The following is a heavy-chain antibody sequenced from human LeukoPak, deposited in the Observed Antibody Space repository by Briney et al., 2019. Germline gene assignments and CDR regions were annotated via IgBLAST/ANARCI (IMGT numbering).Heavy chain of an antibody. J-gene: IGHJ5*02. D-gene: IGHD2-2*01. CDR3: ARQSTSPNWFDP. Sequence: SVKVSCKASGGTFSIYAISWVRQAPGQGLEWMGRIIPILGIANYAQKFQGRVTITADKSTSTAYMELNSLRSEDTAVYYCARQSTSPNWFDPWGQGTLVTVSS. V-gene: IGHV1-69*04. CDR2: IIPILGIA. CDR1: GGTFSIYA.